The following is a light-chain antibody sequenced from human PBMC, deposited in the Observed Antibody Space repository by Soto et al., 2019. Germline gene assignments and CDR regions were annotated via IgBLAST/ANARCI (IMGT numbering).Light chain of an antibody. CDR2: AAS. Sequence: DIQMTQSPSSLSASVADRVTITCRASQSIRRSLNWYQQKPGKAPKLLIYAASSLQSGVPSRFSGSGYGTDFTLTIHSMQSEDFAIYYCQQSYSSPRTFGQGTKVDIK. J-gene: IGKJ1*01. CDR3: QQSYSSPRT. CDR1: QSIRRS. V-gene: IGKV1-39*01.